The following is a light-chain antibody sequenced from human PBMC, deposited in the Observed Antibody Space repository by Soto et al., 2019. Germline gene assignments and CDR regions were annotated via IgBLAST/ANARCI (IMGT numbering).Light chain of an antibody. V-gene: IGLV2-11*01. CDR1: SSDVGAHNL. CDR3: CSYAGTSRV. CDR2: DVS. J-gene: IGLJ3*02. Sequence: QSALTQPASVSGSPGQSITISCSGTSSDVGAHNLVSWYQQHPGRAPKLMIYDVSKRPSGIPDRFSGSKSGNTASLTISWLQADDEADYYCCSYAGTSRVFGGGTKLTVL.